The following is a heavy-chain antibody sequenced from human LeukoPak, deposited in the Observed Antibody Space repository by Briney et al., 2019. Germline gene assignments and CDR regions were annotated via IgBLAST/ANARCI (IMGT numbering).Heavy chain of an antibody. D-gene: IGHD3-10*01. CDR3: ARDRQPMVWGVITFDP. CDR2: ISAYNGNT. Sequence: ASVKVSCKASGYTFTSYGISWVRQAPGQGLEWMGWISAYNGNTNYAQKLQGRVTMTTDTSTSTAYMELRSLRSDDTAVYYCARDRQPMVWGVITFDPWGQGTLVTVSS. CDR1: GYTFTSYG. J-gene: IGHJ5*02. V-gene: IGHV1-18*01.